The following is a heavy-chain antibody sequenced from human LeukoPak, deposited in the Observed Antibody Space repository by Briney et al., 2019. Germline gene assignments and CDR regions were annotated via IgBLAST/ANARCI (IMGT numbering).Heavy chain of an antibody. D-gene: IGHD1-26*01. CDR3: AKGGGSYYLPFDP. J-gene: IGHJ5*02. V-gene: IGHV3-30*18. CDR2: ISSDGSYK. CDR1: GFTFSYSG. Sequence: GTSLRLSCAASGFTFSYSGMHWVRQALGKGLEWVAVISSDGSYKHYTDSVTGRFTISRDNSKNTLYLHVHSLRPEDTAVYYCAKGGGSYYLPFDPWGQGTLVTVSS.